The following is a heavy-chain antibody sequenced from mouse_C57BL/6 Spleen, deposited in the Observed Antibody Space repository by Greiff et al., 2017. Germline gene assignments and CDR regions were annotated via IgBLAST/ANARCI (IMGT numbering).Heavy chain of an antibody. CDR3: ARRTGTDDYAMGC. Sequence: EVQLQQSGPELVKPGASVKIPCKASGYTFTDYNMDWVKQSHGKSLEWIGDINPNNGGTNYNQKFEGKATLTVDKSSSTAYMELRSLTSEDTTVYYCARRTGTDDYAMGCWGQGASVTVAS. CDR1: GYTFTDYN. V-gene: IGHV1-18*01. J-gene: IGHJ4*01. D-gene: IGHD4-1*01. CDR2: INPNNGGT.